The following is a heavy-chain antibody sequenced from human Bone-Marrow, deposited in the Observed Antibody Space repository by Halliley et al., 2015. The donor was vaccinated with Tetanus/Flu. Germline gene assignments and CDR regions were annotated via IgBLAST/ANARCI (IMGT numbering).Heavy chain of an antibody. D-gene: IGHD2-15*01. Sequence: SLRLSCAASGFTFTIYTMHWVRQAPGKGLEWVSAIGASGAYAFYADSLKGQFTVSRDNAKNSLYLQMNSLRGEDTAVYYCAADPPGGNRPFPYWGQGTLVTVSS. J-gene: IGHJ4*02. CDR2: IGASGAYA. CDR3: AADPPGGNRPFPY. CDR1: GFTFTIYT. V-gene: IGHV3-21*01.